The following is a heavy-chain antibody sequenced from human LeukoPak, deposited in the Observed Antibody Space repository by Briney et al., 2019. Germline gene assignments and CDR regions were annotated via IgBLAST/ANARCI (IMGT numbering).Heavy chain of an antibody. D-gene: IGHD5-18*01. J-gene: IGHJ3*01. Sequence: EGSLRLSCAASGFTFSTYSMNWVRQAPGKGLEWVSSISSSSSYIYYANSVKGRFTISRDNARKSLFLQMNSLRAEDTAVYYCASETTRGYSYGSPTDGFDLWGQGTMVTVSS. CDR3: ASETTRGYSYGSPTDGFDL. V-gene: IGHV3-21*01. CDR1: GFTFSTYS. CDR2: ISSSSSYI.